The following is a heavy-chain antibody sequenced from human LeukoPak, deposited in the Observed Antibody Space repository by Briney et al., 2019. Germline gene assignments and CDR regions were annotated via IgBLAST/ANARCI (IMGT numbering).Heavy chain of an antibody. CDR3: ARERVIAAAGDGFDS. Sequence: GGSLRLSCAASGFTLSDYSMNWVRQAPGKGLEGVSYISSSSTTIFYADSVKGRFTISRDNAKNSLFLQMNGLRDEDTALYYCARERVIAAAGDGFDSWGQGTLVTVSS. CDR1: GFTLSDYS. V-gene: IGHV3-48*02. D-gene: IGHD2-21*01. CDR2: ISSSSTTI. J-gene: IGHJ4*02.